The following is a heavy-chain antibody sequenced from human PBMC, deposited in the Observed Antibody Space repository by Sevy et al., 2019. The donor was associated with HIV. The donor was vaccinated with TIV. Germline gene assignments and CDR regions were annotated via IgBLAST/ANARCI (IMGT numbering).Heavy chain of an antibody. Sequence: SETLSLTCAVYGGSFSAYYWSWIRQAPGQGLEWIGDINHSGSANYNPSLKRRVTISVDTTKSQFSLKLSSVTAADTAVYYCARPGGDLWGRGTLVTVSS. J-gene: IGHJ4*02. D-gene: IGHD3-16*01. V-gene: IGHV4-34*01. CDR1: GGSFSAYY. CDR2: INHSGSA. CDR3: ARPGGDL.